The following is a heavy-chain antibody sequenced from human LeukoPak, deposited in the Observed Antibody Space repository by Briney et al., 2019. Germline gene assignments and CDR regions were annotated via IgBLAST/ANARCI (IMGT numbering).Heavy chain of an antibody. CDR3: ARAGSFWHYVY. V-gene: IGHV3-7*01. J-gene: IGHJ4*02. CDR2: IKQDGSEK. D-gene: IGHD1-7*01. Sequence: GGSLRLSCAASGFTFSSHAMSWVRQAPGKGLEWVANIKQDGSEKYYVDSVKGRFTISRDNAKNSLSLQMNSLRVEDTAVYYCARAGSFWHYVYWGQGTLVTVSS. CDR1: GFTFSSHA.